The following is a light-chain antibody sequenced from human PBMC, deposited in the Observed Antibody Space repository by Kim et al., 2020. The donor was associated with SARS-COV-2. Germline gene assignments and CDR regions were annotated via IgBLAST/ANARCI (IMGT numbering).Light chain of an antibody. Sequence: VKPNYTLSGGHSTYANAWQQQQAEKGPRYLIRLYSDGSHTKGDGVPDRFSGSSSGAERYLTISSLQSEDEADYYCQTWGTGIQGVFGGGTQLTVL. V-gene: IGLV4-69*01. CDR3: QTWGTGIQGV. CDR2: LYSDGSH. CDR1: GGHSTYA. J-gene: IGLJ2*01.